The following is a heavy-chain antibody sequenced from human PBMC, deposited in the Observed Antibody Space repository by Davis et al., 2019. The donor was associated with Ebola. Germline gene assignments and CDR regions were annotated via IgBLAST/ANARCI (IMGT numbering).Heavy chain of an antibody. CDR1: GFTFSSYG. D-gene: IGHD3-3*01. CDR2: IWYDGSNK. CDR3: ARGGLSHPFWRLVHFDY. Sequence: GESLKISCAASGFTFSSYGMHWVRQAPGKGLEWVAVIWYDGSNKYYADSVKGRFTISRDNSKNTLYLQMNSLRAEDTAVYYCARGGLSHPFWRLVHFDYWGQGTLVTVSS. J-gene: IGHJ4*02. V-gene: IGHV3-33*01.